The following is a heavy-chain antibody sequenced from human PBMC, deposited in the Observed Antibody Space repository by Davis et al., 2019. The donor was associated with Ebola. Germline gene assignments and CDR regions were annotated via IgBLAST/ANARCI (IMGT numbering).Heavy chain of an antibody. J-gene: IGHJ4*02. CDR1: GGSISSGGYS. D-gene: IGHD6-19*01. CDR2: IYHSGST. Sequence: MPSETLSLTCAVSGGSISSGGYSWSWIRQPPGKGLEWIGYIYHSGSTYYNPSLKSRVTISVDTSKNQFSLKLSSVTAADTAVYYCARLPSEVAGLDYWGQGTLVTVSS. CDR3: ARLPSEVAGLDY. V-gene: IGHV4-30-2*02.